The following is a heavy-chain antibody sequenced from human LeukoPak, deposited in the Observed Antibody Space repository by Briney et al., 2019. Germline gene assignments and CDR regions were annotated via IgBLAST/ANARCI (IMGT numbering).Heavy chain of an antibody. D-gene: IGHD3-3*01. CDR1: GFIFSAFG. CDR2: ISSSGSAI. V-gene: IGHV3-48*04. J-gene: IGHJ5*02. CDR3: ARDRAITIFGVVIIWFDP. Sequence: GGSLRLSCAASGFIFSAFGMNWVRQAPGKGLEWISYISSSGSAIYYADSVKGRFTISRDNAKNSLYLQMNSLRAEDTAVYYCARDRAITIFGVVIIWFDPWGQGTLVTVSS.